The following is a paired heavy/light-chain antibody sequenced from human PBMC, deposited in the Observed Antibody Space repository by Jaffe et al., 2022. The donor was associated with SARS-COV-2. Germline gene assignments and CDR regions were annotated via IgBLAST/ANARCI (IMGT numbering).Heavy chain of an antibody. CDR2: IYSGGST. D-gene: IGHD3-3*01. J-gene: IGHJ6*02. Sequence: EVQLVESGGGLVQPGGSLRLSCAASGFTVSSNYMSWVRQAPGKGLEWVSVIYSGGSTYYADSVKGRFTISRDNSKNTLYLQMNSLRAEDTAVYYCASGGHDFWSGYYPYYYGMDVWGQGTTVTVSS. CDR3: ASGGHDFWSGYYPYYYGMDV. V-gene: IGHV3-66*02. CDR1: GFTVSSNY.
Light chain of an antibody. CDR2: GAS. CDR1: QSVSSSY. J-gene: IGKJ3*01. Sequence: EIVLTQSPGTLSLSPGERATLSCRASQSVSSSYLAWYQQKPGQAPRLLIYGASSRATGIPDRFSGSGSGTDFTLTISRLEPEDFAVYYCQQYGSSLPFGPGTKVDIK. CDR3: QQYGSSLP. V-gene: IGKV3-20*01.